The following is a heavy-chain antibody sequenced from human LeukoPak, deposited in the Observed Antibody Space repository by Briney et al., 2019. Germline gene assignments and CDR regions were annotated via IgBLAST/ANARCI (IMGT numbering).Heavy chain of an antibody. Sequence: GGSLRLSCVVSGLSFSDSYMTWIRQTPGMGLESLAYISGMGHDIYYADSVKGRFTVSRDNAENTLYLQMNSLRAEDTAVYYCARDMYSSGDYWGQGTLVTVSS. CDR2: ISGMGHDI. V-gene: IGHV3-11*04. CDR1: GLSFSDSY. CDR3: ARDMYSSGDY. J-gene: IGHJ4*02. D-gene: IGHD6-19*01.